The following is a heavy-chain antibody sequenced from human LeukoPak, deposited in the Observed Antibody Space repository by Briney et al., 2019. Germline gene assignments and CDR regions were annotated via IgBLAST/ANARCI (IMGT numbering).Heavy chain of an antibody. D-gene: IGHD3-22*01. J-gene: IGHJ4*02. Sequence: PSETLSLTCTVSNDSFSIYYWSWIRQPAGKGLEWIGRISTSGSTNYNPSLKSRGTMSLEASKNKVSLKLTSVTAADTAVYYCARVRDYYDSSGYYPFDYWGQGTLVTVSS. CDR3: ARVRDYYDSSGYYPFDY. CDR1: NDSFSIYY. V-gene: IGHV4-4*07. CDR2: ISTSGST.